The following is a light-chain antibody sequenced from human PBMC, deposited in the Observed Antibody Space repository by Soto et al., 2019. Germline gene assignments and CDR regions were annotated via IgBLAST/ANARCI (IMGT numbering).Light chain of an antibody. Sequence: QSALTQPASVSGSPGQSITISCTGTSSDVGGYNYLSWYQHHPGKAPKLILFDASNRPSGVSNRFSGSKSGNTASLTISGLQAEDEADYYCATITSTSTLYAFGSGTKVTVL. J-gene: IGLJ1*01. CDR1: SSDVGGYNY. CDR2: DAS. CDR3: ATITSTSTLYA. V-gene: IGLV2-14*03.